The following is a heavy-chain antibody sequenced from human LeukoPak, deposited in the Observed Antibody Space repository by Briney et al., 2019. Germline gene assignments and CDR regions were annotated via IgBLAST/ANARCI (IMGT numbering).Heavy chain of an antibody. CDR3: ARDHSNWNYAPDF. CDR1: GYTFTSYD. J-gene: IGHJ4*02. Sequence: ASVRVSCKASGYTFTSYDINWVRQATGQGLQWLGWISASNGNTNYAQKFRDRVTMSTDTSTGTAYLDVRILTSDDTAVYYCARDHSNWNYAPDFWGQGTLVIVSS. CDR2: ISASNGNT. V-gene: IGHV1-18*01. D-gene: IGHD1-7*01.